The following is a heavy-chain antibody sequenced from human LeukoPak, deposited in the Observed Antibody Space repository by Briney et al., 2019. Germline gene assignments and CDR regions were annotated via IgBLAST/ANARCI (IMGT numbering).Heavy chain of an antibody. CDR3: ARDLTQLALFDY. V-gene: IGHV3-33*01. Sequence: GGSLRLSCAASGFTFSNYGMHWVRQAPGKGLEWGAVIWYDGSNKYYADSVKGRFTLSRDNSKNTLFLQMNSLRPEDTAVYFCARDLTQLALFDYWGQGTLVTVSS. D-gene: IGHD6-13*01. J-gene: IGHJ4*02. CDR2: IWYDGSNK. CDR1: GFTFSNYG.